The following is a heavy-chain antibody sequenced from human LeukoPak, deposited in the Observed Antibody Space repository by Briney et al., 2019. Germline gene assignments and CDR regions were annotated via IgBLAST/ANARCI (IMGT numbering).Heavy chain of an antibody. CDR2: ISSSSSYI. D-gene: IGHD3-22*01. V-gene: IGHV3-21*01. Sequence: KAGGSLRLSCAASGFTFSSYSMTWVRQAPGKGLEWVSSISSSSSYICYADSVKGRFTISRDNAKNSLYLQTNSLRAEDTAAYYCAREDYDSSGYTPDYWGQGTLMTVSS. CDR3: AREDYDSSGYTPDY. CDR1: GFTFSSYS. J-gene: IGHJ4*02.